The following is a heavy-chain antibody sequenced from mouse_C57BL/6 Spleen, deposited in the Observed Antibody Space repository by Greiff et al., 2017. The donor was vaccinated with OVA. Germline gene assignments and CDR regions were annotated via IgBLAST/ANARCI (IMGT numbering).Heavy chain of an antibody. V-gene: IGHV5-6*02. CDR2: ISSGGSYT. CDR1: GFTFSSYG. D-gene: IGHD1-1*01. Sequence: DVKLVESGGDLVKPGGSLKLSCAASGFTFSSYGMSWVRQTPDKRLEWVATISSGGSYTYYPDSVKGRFTISRDNAKNTLYLQMSSLKSEDTAMYYCARLIYYGSSYQYYFDYWGQGTTLTVSS. J-gene: IGHJ2*01. CDR3: ARLIYYGSSYQYYFDY.